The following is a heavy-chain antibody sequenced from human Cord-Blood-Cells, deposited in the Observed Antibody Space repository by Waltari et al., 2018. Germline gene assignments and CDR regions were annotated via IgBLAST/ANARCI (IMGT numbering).Heavy chain of an antibody. D-gene: IGHD6-6*01. Sequence: QVQLQQWGAGLLKPSETLSLTCAVYGGSFSGYYWSWIRQPPGKGLEWIGEINHSGSTTSNPSLKRRVTISVDTSKNQFSLKLSSVTAADTAVYYCAISSRTAYSSSVAGMDVWGQGTTVTVSS. CDR3: AISSRTAYSSSVAGMDV. V-gene: IGHV4-34*01. J-gene: IGHJ6*02. CDR2: INHSGST. CDR1: GGSFSGYY.